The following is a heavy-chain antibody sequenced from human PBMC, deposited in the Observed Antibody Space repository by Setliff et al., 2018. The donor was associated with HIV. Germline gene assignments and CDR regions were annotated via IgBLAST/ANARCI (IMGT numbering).Heavy chain of an antibody. Sequence: PSETLSLTCAVYGGSFSGYYWNWIRQPPGNGLEWIGEINHSGSTKYNPSLKSRVTISVDMSKNQFSLKLTSVTAADTAVYYCARAGMGALRSLFDYWGRGTLVTVSS. J-gene: IGHJ4*02. CDR1: GGSFSGYY. CDR2: INHSGST. CDR3: ARAGMGALRSLFDY. D-gene: IGHD1-26*01. V-gene: IGHV4-34*01.